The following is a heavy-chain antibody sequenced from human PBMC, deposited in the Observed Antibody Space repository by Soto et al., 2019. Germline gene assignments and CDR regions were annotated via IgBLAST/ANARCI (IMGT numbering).Heavy chain of an antibody. D-gene: IGHD1-26*01. J-gene: IGHJ4*02. V-gene: IGHV3-74*01. CDR3: SGAESPDTAYFSLY. CDR1: GFSLSPYW. Sequence: GGSLRLSCAASGFSLSPYWMHWVRQAPGRGLEWVSRLSSDGFAAAVKGRFTISRDTSNGIAYLRMNSLNIEDSAVYYCSGAESPDTAYFSLYWGQGTPVTVSS. CDR2: LSSDGFA.